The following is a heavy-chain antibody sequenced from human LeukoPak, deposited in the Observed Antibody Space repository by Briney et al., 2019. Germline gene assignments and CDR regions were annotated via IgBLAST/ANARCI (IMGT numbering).Heavy chain of an antibody. CDR2: IYGGGST. J-gene: IGHJ1*01. Sequence: GGSLRLSCAATGFTVRTQSMSWVRQAPGKGLEWVSVIYGGGSTYYADSVNGRFTISRDSSKNTLFLQMNSLRAEDTALYYCASAREYCGGAECYEYFQHWGQGTLVTVSS. V-gene: IGHV3-53*01. CDR3: ASAREYCGGAECYEYFQH. D-gene: IGHD2-21*01. CDR1: GFTVRTQS.